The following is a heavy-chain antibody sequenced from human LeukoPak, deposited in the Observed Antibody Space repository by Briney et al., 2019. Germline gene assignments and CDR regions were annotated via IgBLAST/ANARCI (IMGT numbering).Heavy chain of an antibody. V-gene: IGHV3-21*01. J-gene: IGHJ4*02. CDR3: AKKGIAKGFDY. Sequence: GGSLRLSCAASGFTFSSYSMNWVRQAPGKGLEWVSSISSSSGYIYYADSVKGRFTISRDNAKNSLYLQMNSLRAEDTAVYYCAKKGIAKGFDYWGQGTLVTVSS. CDR2: ISSSSGYI. CDR1: GFTFSSYS. D-gene: IGHD6-13*01.